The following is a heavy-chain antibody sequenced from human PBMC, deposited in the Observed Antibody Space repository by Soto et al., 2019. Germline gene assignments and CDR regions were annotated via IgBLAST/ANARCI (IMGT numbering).Heavy chain of an antibody. CDR1: GFTFSNAW. J-gene: IGHJ5*02. V-gene: IGHV3-15*01. CDR3: TTELAARRDYWFDP. D-gene: IGHD6-6*01. CDR2: IKSKTDGGTT. Sequence: GGSLRLSCAASGFTFSNAWMSWVRQAPGKGLEWVGRIKSKTDGGTTDYAAPVKGRFTISRDDSKNTLYLQMNSLKTEDTAVYYCTTELAARRDYWFDPWGQGTLVTVSS.